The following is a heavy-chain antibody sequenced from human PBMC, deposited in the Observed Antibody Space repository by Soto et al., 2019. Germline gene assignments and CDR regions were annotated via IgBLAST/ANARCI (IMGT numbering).Heavy chain of an antibody. V-gene: IGHV4-30-2*01. Sequence: SETLSLTCAVSGGSISSGGYSWSWIRQPPGKGLEWIGYIYHSGSTYYNPSLKSRVTISVDRSKNQFSLKLSSVTAADTAVYYCARDMYGDYGGNPLPWDYFDYWGQGTLVTVSS. CDR1: GGSISSGGYS. CDR3: ARDMYGDYGGNPLPWDYFDY. CDR2: IYHSGST. D-gene: IGHD4-17*01. J-gene: IGHJ4*02.